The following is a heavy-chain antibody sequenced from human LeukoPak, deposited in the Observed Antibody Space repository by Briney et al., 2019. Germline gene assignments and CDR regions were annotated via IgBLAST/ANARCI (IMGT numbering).Heavy chain of an antibody. D-gene: IGHD3-3*01. Sequence: GASVKVSCKASGYTFTSYGISWVRQAPGQGLEWMGWISAYNGNTNYAQKLQGRVTMTSDTSTSTAYMELRSLRSDDTAVYYCARVATIFGVVITWFDPWGQGTLVTVSS. J-gene: IGHJ5*02. CDR3: ARVATIFGVVITWFDP. V-gene: IGHV1-18*01. CDR1: GYTFTSYG. CDR2: ISAYNGNT.